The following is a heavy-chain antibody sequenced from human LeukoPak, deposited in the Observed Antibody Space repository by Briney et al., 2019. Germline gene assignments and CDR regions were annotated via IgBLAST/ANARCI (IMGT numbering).Heavy chain of an antibody. CDR2: ISWNSGSI. Sequence: GGSLRLSCAASGFTFSSYSMNWVRQAPGKGLEWVSGISWNSGSIGYADSVKGRFTISRDNAKNSLYLQMNSLRAEDTALYYCAKDMGGYCGGDCYSALGAFDIWGQGTMVTVSS. V-gene: IGHV3-9*01. J-gene: IGHJ3*02. CDR3: AKDMGGYCGGDCYSALGAFDI. CDR1: GFTFSSYS. D-gene: IGHD2-21*02.